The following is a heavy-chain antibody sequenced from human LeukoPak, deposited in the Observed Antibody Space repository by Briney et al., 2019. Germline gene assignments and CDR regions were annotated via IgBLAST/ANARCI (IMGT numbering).Heavy chain of an antibody. CDR1: GFTSADYV. V-gene: IGHV3-20*04. CDR2: IRWNSDCT. CDR3: ERVRQGITGTEWLDP. D-gene: IGHD1-20*01. J-gene: IGHJ5*02. Sequence: PGGSLRPSCEVSGFTSADYVMSWVRQAPGKGPEGVAGIRWNSDCTGYPDYVKGRFTISRDNAKNSLFLQMVSLRVEDTAFYYWERVRQGITGTEWLDPWGQGILVTVSS.